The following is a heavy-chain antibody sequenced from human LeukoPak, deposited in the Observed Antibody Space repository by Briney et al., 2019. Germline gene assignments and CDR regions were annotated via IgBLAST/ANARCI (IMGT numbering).Heavy chain of an antibody. CDR3: AKNAATGTAYYDY. Sequence: GGSLRLSCVASGFTFSSYAMSWVRQAPGKGLEWVSGISGSGGSTYYADSVKGRFTISRDNSKNTLYLQMNSLRAEDTAIYYCAKNAATGTAYYDYWGQGTLLTVSS. D-gene: IGHD6-13*01. CDR2: ISGSGGST. J-gene: IGHJ4*02. CDR1: GFTFSSYA. V-gene: IGHV3-23*01.